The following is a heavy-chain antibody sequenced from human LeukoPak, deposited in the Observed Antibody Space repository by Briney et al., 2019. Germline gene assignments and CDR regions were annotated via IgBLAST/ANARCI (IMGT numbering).Heavy chain of an antibody. Sequence: GGSLRLSCAASGFTFSSYWMSWVRQAPGKGLEWVANIKQDGSEKYYVDSVKGRFTISRDNAKNSLYLQMNSLRAEDTAVYYCARAEMGAHDYYGMDVWGQGTTVTVSS. D-gene: IGHD5-24*01. CDR2: IKQDGSEK. CDR3: ARAEMGAHDYYGMDV. V-gene: IGHV3-7*03. CDR1: GFTFSSYW. J-gene: IGHJ6*02.